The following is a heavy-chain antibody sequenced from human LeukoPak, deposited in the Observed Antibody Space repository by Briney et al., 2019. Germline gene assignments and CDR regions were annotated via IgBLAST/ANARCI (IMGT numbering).Heavy chain of an antibody. J-gene: IGHJ6*02. Sequence: GGSLRLSCSASGFTFSSYEMNWVRQAPGKGLEWVSYISSSGGTIYYADSVKGRFTISRDNAKNSLYLQMNSLRAEDPAVYYCARDLSYCTITSCSYYYYGMDVWGRGTTVTVSS. CDR2: ISSSGGTI. CDR3: ARDLSYCTITSCSYYYYGMDV. D-gene: IGHD2-2*01. CDR1: GFTFSSYE. V-gene: IGHV3-48*03.